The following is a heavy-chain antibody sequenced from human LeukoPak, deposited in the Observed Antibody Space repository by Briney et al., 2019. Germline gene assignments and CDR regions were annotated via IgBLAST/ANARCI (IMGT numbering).Heavy chain of an antibody. Sequence: HPGGSLRLSCAASGFTLHSYTMNWVRQAPGKGPEWVSYISSTGSHIYYADSVKGRFTISRDNAKNSLYLQMNSLRADDTAVYYCARRKVPAANDYWGQGTLVTVSS. D-gene: IGHD2-2*01. V-gene: IGHV3-48*01. CDR3: ARRKVPAANDY. J-gene: IGHJ4*02. CDR2: ISSTGSHI. CDR1: GFTLHSYT.